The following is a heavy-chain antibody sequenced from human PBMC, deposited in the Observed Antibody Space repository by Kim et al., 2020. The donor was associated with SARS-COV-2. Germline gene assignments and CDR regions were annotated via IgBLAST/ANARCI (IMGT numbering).Heavy chain of an antibody. D-gene: IGHD3-22*01. J-gene: IGHJ4*02. CDR3: ARDSLGDSSGYYYYYFDY. Sequence: TGRFTISRDTSKNTLYLQMNSLRAEDTAVYYCARDSLGDSSGYYYYYFDYWGQGTLVTVSS. V-gene: IGHV3-53*01.